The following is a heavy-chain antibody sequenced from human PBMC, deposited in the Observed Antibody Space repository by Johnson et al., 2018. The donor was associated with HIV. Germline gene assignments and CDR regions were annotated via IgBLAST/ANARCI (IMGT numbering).Heavy chain of an antibody. CDR2: ITWNSCIT. D-gene: IGHD2-15*01. CDR3: ASYCSGGSCYRRSPSDAFDI. CDR1: GFTFDDYA. V-gene: IGHV3-9*01. Sequence: VQLVESGGGLVQPGRSLRLSCAASGFTFDDYAMHWVRQAPGKGLEWVSSITWNSCITGYADSVKGRFTISRDNSKNTLYLQMNSLRAEDTAVYYCASYCSGGSCYRRSPSDAFDIWGQGTMVTVSS. J-gene: IGHJ3*02.